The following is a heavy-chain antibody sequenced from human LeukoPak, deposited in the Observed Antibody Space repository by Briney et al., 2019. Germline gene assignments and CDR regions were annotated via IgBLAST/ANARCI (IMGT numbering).Heavy chain of an antibody. D-gene: IGHD6-13*01. CDR1: GYTFTSYA. Sequence: ASVTVSCKASGYTFTSYAMHWVRQAPGQRLEWMGWINAGNGNTKYSQKFQGRVTITRDTSASTAYMELSSLRSDDTAVYYCARGSPGIAAAGTNADYWGQGTLVTVSS. CDR2: INAGNGNT. V-gene: IGHV1-3*01. J-gene: IGHJ4*02. CDR3: ARGSPGIAAAGTNADY.